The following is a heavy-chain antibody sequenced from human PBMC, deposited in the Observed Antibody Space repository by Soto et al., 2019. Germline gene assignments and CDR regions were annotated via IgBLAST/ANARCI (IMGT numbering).Heavy chain of an antibody. Sequence: QVQLVQSGAEVKEPGSSVNVSCKTSGGTFGNTAVTWVRQVPGQGLEWIGGIVPLFGTANYAQKFRGRVMITADESTSTAYMDLSSQRSDDTAIYYCARDGDPGYSFWSGPLGGGRFDPWGQGTLVTVSS. CDR2: IVPLFGTA. CDR1: GGTFGNTA. V-gene: IGHV1-69*12. D-gene: IGHD3-3*01. J-gene: IGHJ5*02. CDR3: ARDGDPGYSFWSGPLGGGRFDP.